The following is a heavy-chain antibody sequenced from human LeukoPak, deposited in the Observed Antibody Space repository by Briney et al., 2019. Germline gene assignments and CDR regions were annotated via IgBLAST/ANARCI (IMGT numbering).Heavy chain of an antibody. J-gene: IGHJ4*02. CDR2: INPNSGDT. Sequence: ASVKLIFKASAYPFTGYDMHWVRQAPGQGLEWMGWINPNSGDTNYAQKFQGSVTITRDTSIITAYMRRSRLSSDDTAVYYCARPPWLGGVVRYFDYWGQGTRVTVSS. V-gene: IGHV1-2*02. D-gene: IGHD4-23*01. CDR3: ARPPWLGGVVRYFDY. CDR1: AYPFTGYD.